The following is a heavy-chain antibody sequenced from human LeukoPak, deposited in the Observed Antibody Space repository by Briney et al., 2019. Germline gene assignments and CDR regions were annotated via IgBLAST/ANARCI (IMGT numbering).Heavy chain of an antibody. J-gene: IGHJ4*02. CDR1: GITFSGSA. V-gene: IGHV3-73*01. Sequence: GGSLRLSCAASGITFSGSAMHWVRQASGKGLECVGRIRSKANSYATAYAASVKGRFTISRDDSKNTAYLQMNSLKTEDTAVYYCTTRIGATITRIDYWGQGTLVTVSS. CDR2: IRSKANSYAT. CDR3: TTRIGATITRIDY. D-gene: IGHD5-12*01.